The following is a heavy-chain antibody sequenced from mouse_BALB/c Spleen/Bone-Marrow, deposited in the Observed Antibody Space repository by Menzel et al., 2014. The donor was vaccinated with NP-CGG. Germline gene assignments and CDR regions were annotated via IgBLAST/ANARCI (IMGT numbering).Heavy chain of an antibody. J-gene: IGHJ3*01. CDR2: ILPGSGST. CDR1: GYTFSSNW. Sequence: QVQLQQSGAELMKPGASVKISCKATGYTFSSNWIEWVKQRPGHGLEWIGEILPGSGSTNYNEKFKGKATFTADTSSNTAYMQLSSLTSEDSAVYYCATARATWFAYWGQGTLVTVSA. V-gene: IGHV1-9*01. CDR3: ATARATWFAY. D-gene: IGHD3-2*01.